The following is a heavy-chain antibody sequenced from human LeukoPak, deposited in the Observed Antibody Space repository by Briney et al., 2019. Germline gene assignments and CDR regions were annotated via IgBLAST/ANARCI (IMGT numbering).Heavy chain of an antibody. CDR3: ARVYYDSSGYYFSLIDY. V-gene: IGHV3-48*03. J-gene: IGHJ4*02. D-gene: IGHD3-22*01. CDR2: ISSSGSTI. Sequence: GGSLRLSCAASGFTFSSYEMNWVRQAPGKGLEWVSYISSSGSTIYYADSVKGRFTISRDNAKNSLYLQMNSLRAEDTAVYYCARVYYDSSGYYFSLIDYWGQGTLVTVTS. CDR1: GFTFSSYE.